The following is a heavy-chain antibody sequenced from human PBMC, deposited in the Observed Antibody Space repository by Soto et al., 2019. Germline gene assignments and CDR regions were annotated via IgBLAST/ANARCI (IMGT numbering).Heavy chain of an antibody. CDR2: INPNSGGT. D-gene: IGHD3-10*01. CDR1: GYTFTGYY. J-gene: IGHJ4*02. Sequence: ASVKVSCKASGYTFTGYYMHWVRQAPGQGLEWMGWINPNSGGTNYAQKFQGRVTMTRDTSISTAYMELSRLRSDDTAVYYCARERGITMVRGVIITYFDYWGQGTLVTVSS. V-gene: IGHV1-2*02. CDR3: ARERGITMVRGVIITYFDY.